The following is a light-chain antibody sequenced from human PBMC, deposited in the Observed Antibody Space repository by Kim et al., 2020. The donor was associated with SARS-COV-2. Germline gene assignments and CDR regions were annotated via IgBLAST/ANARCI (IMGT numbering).Light chain of an antibody. J-gene: IGLJ2*01. CDR1: SGHSSYA. CDR2: LNSDGSH. Sequence: QLVLTQSPSASASLGASVKLTCTLSSGHSSYAIAWHQQQPEKGPRYLMKLNSDGSHSKGDGIPDRFSGSSSGAERYLTISRLQSEDEADYYCQTWGTGIVVFGGGTPLTVL. V-gene: IGLV4-69*01. CDR3: QTWGTGIVV.